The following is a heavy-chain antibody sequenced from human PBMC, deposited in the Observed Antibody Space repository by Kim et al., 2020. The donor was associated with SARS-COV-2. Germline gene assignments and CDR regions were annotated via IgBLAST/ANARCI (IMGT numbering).Heavy chain of an antibody. V-gene: IGHV3-7*03. Sequence: ITSDGKERYYVDSVKGHFTISRDNAKKSLYLDMNSLRVEDTALYYCARAGNWGQGTLVTVSS. CDR2: ITSDGKER. J-gene: IGHJ4*02. CDR3: ARAGN.